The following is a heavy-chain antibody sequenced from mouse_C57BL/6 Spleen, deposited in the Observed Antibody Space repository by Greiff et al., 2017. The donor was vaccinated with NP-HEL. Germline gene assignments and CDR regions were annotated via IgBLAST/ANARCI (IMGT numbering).Heavy chain of an antibody. CDR3: ARSICYDYDDYLDY. Sequence: QVQLQQSGAELARPGASVKMSCKASGYTFTSYTMHWVKQRPGQGLEWIGYINPSSGYTKYNQKFKDKATLTADKSSSTAYMQLSSLTSEDSAVYYGARSICYDYDDYLDYWGQGTTLTVSS. CDR2: INPSSGYT. D-gene: IGHD2-4*01. J-gene: IGHJ2*01. CDR1: GYTFTSYT. V-gene: IGHV1-4*01.